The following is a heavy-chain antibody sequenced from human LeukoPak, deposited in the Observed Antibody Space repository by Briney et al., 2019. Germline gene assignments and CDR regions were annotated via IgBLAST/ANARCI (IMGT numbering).Heavy chain of an antibody. CDR2: IYYSGST. D-gene: IGHD3-22*01. CDR3: RGYREITMIVVGGYYFDY. Sequence: SETLSLTCTVSGGSISSSSYYWGWIRQPPGKGLEWIGSIYYSGSTYYNPSLKSRVTISVDTFKNQFSLKLSSVTAADTAVYYCRGYREITMIVVGGYYFDYWGQGSLVTVSS. V-gene: IGHV4-39*01. CDR1: GGSISSSSYY. J-gene: IGHJ4*02.